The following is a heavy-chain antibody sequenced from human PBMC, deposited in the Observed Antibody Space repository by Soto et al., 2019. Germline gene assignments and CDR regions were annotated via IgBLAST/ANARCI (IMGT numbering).Heavy chain of an antibody. CDR1: GGSISTVDYW. CDR2: IYDGGRT. CDR3: ARGPSGDKVHY. V-gene: IGHV4-30-4*01. Sequence: ASETLSLTCTVSGGSISTVDYWWSWIRQSPDMGLEWIGHIYDGGRTYNNPSLESRVTMSVDTSKSQLSLTLSSVSAADTAVYYCARGPSGDKVHYWGQGALVTVSS. D-gene: IGHD7-27*01. J-gene: IGHJ4*02.